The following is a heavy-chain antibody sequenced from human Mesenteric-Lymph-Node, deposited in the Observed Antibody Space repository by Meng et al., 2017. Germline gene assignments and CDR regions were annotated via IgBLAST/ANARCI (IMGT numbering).Heavy chain of an antibody. CDR2: INPSSGGT. CDR1: GYPFTTYY. J-gene: IGHJ5*02. D-gene: IGHD2-2*01. Sequence: QVQLVQSGAEVKKPGASVKVSCKASGYPFTTYYMHWVRQAPGQGLEWMGIINPSSGGTTYAQKFRGRVTMTRDTSTSTVYMELSSLRSDDTAVYFCARDGCRTATCSAGGNWFDPWGQGTLVTVSS. V-gene: IGHV1-46*03. CDR3: ARDGCRTATCSAGGNWFDP.